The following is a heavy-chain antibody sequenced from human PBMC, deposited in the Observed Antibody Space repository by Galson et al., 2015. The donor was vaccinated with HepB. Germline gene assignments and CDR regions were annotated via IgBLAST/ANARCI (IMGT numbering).Heavy chain of an antibody. J-gene: IGHJ4*02. CDR3: ARDGYLGLVYYFDY. Sequence: CAISGDSVSSDSSAWNWIRQSPSRGLEWLGRTYYRSQWYHDYSGSLQSRITINAETSTNQFFLQLDSVTPEDTAVYYCARDGYLGLVYYFDYWGPGSPVTVSS. D-gene: IGHD6-25*01. CDR2: TYYRSQWYH. V-gene: IGHV6-1*01. CDR1: GDSVSSDSSA.